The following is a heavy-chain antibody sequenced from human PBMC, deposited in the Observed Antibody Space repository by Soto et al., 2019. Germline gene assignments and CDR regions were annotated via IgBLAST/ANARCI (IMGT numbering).Heavy chain of an antibody. CDR2: ISSSSSYI. V-gene: IGHV3-21*01. CDR1: GFTFSSYS. Sequence: PGGSLRLSCAASGFTFSSYSMNWVRQAPGKGLEWVSSISSSSSYIYYADSVKGRFTISRDNAKNSLYLQMNSLRAEDTAVYYCARPVAGTNYYYGMDVWGQGTTVTVSS. CDR3: ARPVAGTNYYYGMDV. D-gene: IGHD6-19*01. J-gene: IGHJ6*02.